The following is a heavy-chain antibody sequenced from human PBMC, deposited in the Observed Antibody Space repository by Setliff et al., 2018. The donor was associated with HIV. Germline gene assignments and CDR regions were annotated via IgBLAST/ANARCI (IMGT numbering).Heavy chain of an antibody. V-gene: IGHV1-18*01. J-gene: IGHJ4*02. Sequence: ASVKVSCKTSGGTFSIFSITWVRQAPGQGLEWLGWISPYNGNTDYVYNVRDRITMTTDTSTGTAYMELRSLTSDDSAVYYCARGKVLRGNILYYWGQGTLVTVSS. CDR2: ISPYNGNT. D-gene: IGHD2-8*01. CDR1: GGTFSIFS. CDR3: ARGKVLRGNILYY.